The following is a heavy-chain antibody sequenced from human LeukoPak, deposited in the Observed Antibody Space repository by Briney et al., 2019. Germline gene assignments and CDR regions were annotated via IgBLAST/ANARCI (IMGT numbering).Heavy chain of an antibody. J-gene: IGHJ4*02. V-gene: IGHV3-11*01. Sequence: SSGNSVYYAASVRGRFTISRDNANNSRFLQMNSLSAEDTALYYCASRPGYSYAFAQWGQGTLVTVSS. D-gene: IGHD5-18*01. CDR2: SSGNSV. CDR3: ASRPGYSYAFAQ.